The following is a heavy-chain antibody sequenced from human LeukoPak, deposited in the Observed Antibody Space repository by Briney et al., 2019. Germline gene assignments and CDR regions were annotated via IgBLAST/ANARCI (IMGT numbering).Heavy chain of an antibody. CDR3: ARSGGGTYFDN. CDR1: GFIFSSYG. CDR2: IWSDGSNK. D-gene: IGHD2-15*01. J-gene: IGHJ4*02. Sequence: GGSLGLSCAASGFIFSSYGMHWVRQAPGKGLQWVAVIWSDGSNKDYGDSVKGRFTISRDDSKNTLYLQMNSLRADDTAVYYCARSGGGTYFDNWGQGTLVTVSS. V-gene: IGHV3-30*12.